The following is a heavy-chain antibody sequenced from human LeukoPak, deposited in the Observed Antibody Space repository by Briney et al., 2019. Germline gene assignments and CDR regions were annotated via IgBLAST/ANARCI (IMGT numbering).Heavy chain of an antibody. J-gene: IGHJ4*02. V-gene: IGHV4-59*01. Sequence: SETLSLTCTVSGGSISSYYWSWIRQPPGKGLEWIGYIYYSGSTNYNPSLKSRVTISVDTSKNQFSLKLSSVTAADTAVYYCARCSGSYYNNLYYFDYWGQGTLVTVSS. CDR2: IYYSGST. CDR1: GGSISSYY. D-gene: IGHD3-10*02. CDR3: ARCSGSYYNNLYYFDY.